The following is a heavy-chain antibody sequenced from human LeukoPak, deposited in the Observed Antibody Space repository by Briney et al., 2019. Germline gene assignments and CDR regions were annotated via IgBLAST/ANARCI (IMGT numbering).Heavy chain of an antibody. CDR3: AKDTDSYGYHYYGMDV. J-gene: IGHJ6*02. Sequence: GGSLRLSCAASGFTFSSYGMHWVRQAPGKGLEWVAVISYDGSNKYYADSVKGRFAISRDNSKNTLQLQMNSLGAEDTAVYYCAKDTDSYGYHYYGMDVWGQGTTVTVSS. D-gene: IGHD5-18*01. CDR1: GFTFSSYG. V-gene: IGHV3-30*18. CDR2: ISYDGSNK.